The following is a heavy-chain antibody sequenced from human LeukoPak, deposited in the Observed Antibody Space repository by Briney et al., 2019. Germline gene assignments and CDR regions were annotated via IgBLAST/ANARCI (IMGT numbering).Heavy chain of an antibody. V-gene: IGHV1-18*01. CDR3: AGSRIAARNRPNWFDP. CDR2: ISAYNGNT. D-gene: IGHD6-6*01. J-gene: IGHJ5*02. CDR1: GYTFTSYG. Sequence: ASVKVSCKASGYTFTSYGISWVRQAPGQGLEWMGWISAYNGNTNYAQKLQGRVTMTTDTSTSTAYMELRSLRSDDTAVYYCAGSRIAARNRPNWFDPWGQGTLVTVSS.